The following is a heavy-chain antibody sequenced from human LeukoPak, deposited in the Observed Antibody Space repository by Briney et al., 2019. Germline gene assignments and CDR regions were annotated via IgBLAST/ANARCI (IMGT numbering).Heavy chain of an antibody. Sequence: PSETLSLTCTVSGGSISSSSYYWGWIRQPPGKGLEWIGYIYYSGSTNYNPSLKSRVTISVDTSKNQLSLKLSSVTVADTAVYYCAGGQWLVWGVYWGQGTLVTVSS. CDR2: IYYSGST. CDR3: AGGQWLVWGVY. V-gene: IGHV4-61*05. J-gene: IGHJ4*02. CDR1: GGSISSSSYY. D-gene: IGHD6-19*01.